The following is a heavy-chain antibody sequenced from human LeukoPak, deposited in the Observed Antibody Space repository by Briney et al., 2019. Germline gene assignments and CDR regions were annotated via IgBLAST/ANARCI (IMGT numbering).Heavy chain of an antibody. Sequence: SVKVSCKASVGTFSSYAISWVRQAPGQGREWMGGIIPIFGTANYAQKFQGRVTITADESTSTAYMELSSLRDEDTAVYYCAMEFYEVSRTPYWGKGNLVTVSS. D-gene: IGHD2/OR15-2a*01. CDR1: VGTFSSYA. V-gene: IGHV1-69*13. CDR2: IIPIFGTA. J-gene: IGHJ4*02. CDR3: AMEFYEVSRTPY.